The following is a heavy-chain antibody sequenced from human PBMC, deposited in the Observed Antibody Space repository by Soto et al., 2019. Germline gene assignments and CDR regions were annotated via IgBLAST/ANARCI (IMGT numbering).Heavy chain of an antibody. CDR1: GGSVSSGSYY. D-gene: IGHD3-3*01. V-gene: IGHV4-61*01. J-gene: IGHJ4*02. Sequence: ASETLSLTCTVSGGSVSSGSYYWSWIRQPPGKGLEWIAYMSYSGTTNYNPSLKSRVSISVDTSKNQFSLKLSSLTAADTAVYYCARAINFDFWSDSESGYYFDYWGQGTLVTVSS. CDR2: MSYSGTT. CDR3: ARAINFDFWSDSESGYYFDY.